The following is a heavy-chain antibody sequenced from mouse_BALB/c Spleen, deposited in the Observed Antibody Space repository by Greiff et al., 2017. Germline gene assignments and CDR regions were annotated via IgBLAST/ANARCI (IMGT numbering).Heavy chain of an antibody. CDR3: ARDADYYGSSPYAMDY. V-gene: IGHV1-82*01. D-gene: IGHD1-1*01. Sequence: VQLQQSGPELVKPGASVKISCKASGYAFSSSWMNWVKQRPGQGLEWIGRIYPGDGDTNYNGKFKGKATLTADKSSSTAYMQLSSLTSVDSAVYFCARDADYYGSSPYAMDYWGQGTSVTVSS. CDR2: IYPGDGDT. J-gene: IGHJ4*01. CDR1: GYAFSSSW.